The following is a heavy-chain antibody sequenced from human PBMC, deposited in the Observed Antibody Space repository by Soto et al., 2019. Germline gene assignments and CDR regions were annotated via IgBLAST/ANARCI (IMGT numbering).Heavy chain of an antibody. J-gene: IGHJ4*02. CDR1: GYPFTGYY. D-gene: IGHD1-1*01. V-gene: IGHV1-2*02. Sequence: ASVKVSCKTSGYPFTGYYIHWVRQAPGQGLEWMAWINPNNGVAKYAQEFRGRVTISRDNAKNTLYLQMNALRVEDTAVYYCTRGPRSTSTGTGAFWGQGTLVTVSS. CDR2: INPNNGVA. CDR3: TRGPRSTSTGTGAF.